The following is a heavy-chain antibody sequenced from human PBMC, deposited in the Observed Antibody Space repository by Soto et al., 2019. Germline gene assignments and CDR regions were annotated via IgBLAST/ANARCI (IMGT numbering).Heavy chain of an antibody. CDR1: GGSISSYY. D-gene: IGHD2-2*01. CDR2: IYYSGST. V-gene: IGHV4-59*01. CDR3: ASSPIVVVPAAPPGENYYYYGMDV. Sequence: SETLSLTCTVSGGSISSYYWSWIRQPPGKGLEWIGYIYYSGSTNYNPSLKSRVTISVDTSKNQFSLKLSSVTAADTAVYYCASSPIVVVPAAPPGENYYYYGMDVWGQGTTVTVSS. J-gene: IGHJ6*02.